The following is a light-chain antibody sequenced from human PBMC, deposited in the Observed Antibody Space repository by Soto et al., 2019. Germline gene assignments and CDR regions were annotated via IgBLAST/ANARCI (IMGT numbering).Light chain of an antibody. CDR2: EVS. CDR1: SSDVGGYKY. Sequence: QSALTQPASVSGSPGQSITISCTGTSSDVGGYKYVSWYQHHPGKAPKLIIYEVSNRPSGVSIRFSGSKSGNTASLTISGLQADDEADYYCNSYTSSSTLVFGTGTKLTVL. J-gene: IGLJ1*01. V-gene: IGLV2-14*01. CDR3: NSYTSSSTLV.